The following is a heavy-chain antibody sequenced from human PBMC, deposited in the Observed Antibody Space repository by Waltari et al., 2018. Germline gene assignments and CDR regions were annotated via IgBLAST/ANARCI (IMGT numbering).Heavy chain of an antibody. V-gene: IGHV1-2*02. CDR2: SNPNSGGT. J-gene: IGHJ6*02. D-gene: IGHD5-12*01. CDR1: GYTFTGYY. Sequence: QVQLVQSGAEVRKPGASVKVSCKASGYTFTGYYIHWVRQAPGQGLEWMGWSNPNSGGTNYAQKFQGRVTWTRDTSISTAYMELSRLRSDDTAVYYCARDVDVLATKTLYYYGMDVWGQGTTVTVSS. CDR3: ARDVDVLATKTLYYYGMDV.